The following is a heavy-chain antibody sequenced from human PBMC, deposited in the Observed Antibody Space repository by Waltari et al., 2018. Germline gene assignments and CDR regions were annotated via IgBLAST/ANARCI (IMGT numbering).Heavy chain of an antibody. Sequence: QVQLQESGPGLVKPSETLSLTCTVSGGSISSYYWSWIRQPAGKGLEWIGRIHTSGSTNYNPSLKSRVTMSVDTSKNQFSLKLSSVTAADTAVYYCARDQYSGSYDDAFDIWGQGTMVTVSS. V-gene: IGHV4-4*07. J-gene: IGHJ3*02. CDR2: IHTSGST. CDR1: GGSISSYY. CDR3: ARDQYSGSYDDAFDI. D-gene: IGHD1-26*01.